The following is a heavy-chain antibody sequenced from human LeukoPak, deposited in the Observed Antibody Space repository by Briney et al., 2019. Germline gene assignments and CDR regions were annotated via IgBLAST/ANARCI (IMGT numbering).Heavy chain of an antibody. J-gene: IGHJ4*02. Sequence: QPGGSLRLACAASGFRFSSYAMSWVRQAPGKGLEWVSAISGSGVSTYYADSVKGRFTVSRDNSKNTLYLQMSSLRAEDTAVYYCTRRRVVRGVMTTLFDYWGQGTLVTVSS. CDR2: ISGSGVST. CDR1: GFRFSSYA. V-gene: IGHV3-23*01. D-gene: IGHD3-10*01. CDR3: TRRRVVRGVMTTLFDY.